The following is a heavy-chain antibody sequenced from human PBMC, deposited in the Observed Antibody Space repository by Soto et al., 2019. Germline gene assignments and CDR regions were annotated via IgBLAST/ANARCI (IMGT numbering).Heavy chain of an antibody. Sequence: QITLKASGPTLVKPTQTPTLTCIISGFSLSTSGVRVGWIRQPPGKPLEGLALIYWDDDKPFSPSLKSRLIICRDNFKNQVVFTMTSMGPVDTATYYCVHSSYSDWFDPWGQGTLVTVSS. CDR2: IYWDDDK. V-gene: IGHV2-5*02. CDR1: GFSLSTSGVR. J-gene: IGHJ5*02. D-gene: IGHD2-15*01. CDR3: VHSSYSDWFDP.